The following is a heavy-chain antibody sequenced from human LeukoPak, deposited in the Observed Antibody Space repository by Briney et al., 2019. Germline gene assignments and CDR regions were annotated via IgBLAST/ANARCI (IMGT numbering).Heavy chain of an antibody. CDR1: GFTFSNYA. Sequence: GGSLRLSCAASGFTFSNYAMSWVRQAPGKGLEWVSGISGSGGSTYYADSVKGRFTISRDNSKNTLYLQTNSLRAEDTAVYYCAKASGYSYGYYMDVWGKGTTVTVSS. D-gene: IGHD5-18*01. CDR2: ISGSGGST. V-gene: IGHV3-23*01. J-gene: IGHJ6*03. CDR3: AKASGYSYGYYMDV.